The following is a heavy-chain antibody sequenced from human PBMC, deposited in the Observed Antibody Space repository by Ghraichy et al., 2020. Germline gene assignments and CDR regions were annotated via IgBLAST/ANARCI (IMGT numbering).Heavy chain of an antibody. D-gene: IGHD4-23*01. CDR1: GDTLMNSF. Sequence: ASVKVSCKASGDTLMNSFIHWVRQAPGRGLEWMAIINPSGDTTSYAQEFQGRVTMTRDTSTGTVYMELNSLRSEDTAVFYCARGTVAAPYYLDYWGRGTLVTVSS. J-gene: IGHJ4*02. CDR2: INPSGDTT. CDR3: ARGTVAAPYYLDY. V-gene: IGHV1-46*01.